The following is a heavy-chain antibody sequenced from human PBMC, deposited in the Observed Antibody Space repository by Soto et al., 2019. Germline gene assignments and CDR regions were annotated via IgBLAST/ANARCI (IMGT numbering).Heavy chain of an antibody. CDR1: GYTFTSYA. V-gene: IGHV1-3*01. J-gene: IGHJ4*02. Sequence: QVQLVQSGAEVKKPGASVKVSCKASGYTFTSYAMHWVRQAPGQRLEWMGWINAGNGNTKYSQKSQGRVTITRDTYASTAYMELSSLRSEDTAVYYCARGAGSGWYLHWGQGTLVTVSS. CDR2: INAGNGNT. CDR3: ARGAGSGWYLH. D-gene: IGHD6-19*01.